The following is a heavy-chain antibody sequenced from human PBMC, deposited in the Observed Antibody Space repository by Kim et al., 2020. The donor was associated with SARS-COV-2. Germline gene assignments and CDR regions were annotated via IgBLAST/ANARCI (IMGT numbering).Heavy chain of an antibody. CDR2: IWYDGSNK. CDR1: GFTFSSYG. J-gene: IGHJ3*02. CDR3: ARESPQARGDAFDI. V-gene: IGHV3-33*01. D-gene: IGHD3-10*01. Sequence: GGSLRLSCAASGFTFSSYGMHWVRQAPGKGLEWVAVIWYDGSNKYYADSVKGRFTISRDNSKNTLYLQMNSLRAEDTAVYYCARESPQARGDAFDIWGQGTMVTVSS.